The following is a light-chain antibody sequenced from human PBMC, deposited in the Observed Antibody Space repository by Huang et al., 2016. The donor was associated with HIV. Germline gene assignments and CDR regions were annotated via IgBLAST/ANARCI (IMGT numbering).Light chain of an antibody. CDR2: DAS. Sequence: DIQMTQSPSSLSASVGARVTITCQARQGISTYLNWYQQQPGKAPRLLIYDASNLETGVTSRVTGSGSGTDFNFTISSLQPQDSATYYGQQYHNFPLTFGPGTKVDSK. CDR3: QQYHNFPLT. J-gene: IGKJ3*01. V-gene: IGKV1-33*01. CDR1: QGISTY.